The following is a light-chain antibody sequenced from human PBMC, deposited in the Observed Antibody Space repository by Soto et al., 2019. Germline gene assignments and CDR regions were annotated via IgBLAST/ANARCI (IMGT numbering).Light chain of an antibody. CDR2: DNN. CDR3: TVWDDSLRGRL. V-gene: IGLV1-51*01. Sequence: QSVLTQPPSVSAAPGQKVTISCSGSSSNIGNNYVSWYQQLPGTAPKLLIYDNNKRPSGIPDRFSGSKSGTSASLAISALRSEDEADYYCTVWDDSLRGRLFGGGTKLTVL. CDR1: SSNIGNNY. J-gene: IGLJ2*01.